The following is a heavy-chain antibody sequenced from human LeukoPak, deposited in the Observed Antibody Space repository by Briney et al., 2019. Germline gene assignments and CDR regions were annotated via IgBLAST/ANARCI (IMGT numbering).Heavy chain of an antibody. D-gene: IGHD1-26*01. CDR3: ARDLASGGSYLYYFDY. CDR1: GYTFTGYY. V-gene: IGHV1-2*02. CDR2: INPNSGGT. Sequence: GASVKVSCKASGYTFTGYYMHWVRQAPGQGLEWMGWINPNSGGTNYAQKFQGRVTMTRDTSISTAYMELSRLRSDNTAVYYCARDLASGGSYLYYFDYWGQGTLVTVSS. J-gene: IGHJ4*02.